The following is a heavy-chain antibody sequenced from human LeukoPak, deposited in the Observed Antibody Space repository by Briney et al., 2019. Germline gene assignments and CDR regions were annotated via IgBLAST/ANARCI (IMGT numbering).Heavy chain of an antibody. CDR3: ASWGRPPMVRASS. D-gene: IGHD3-10*01. CDR1: GYTFTSYD. V-gene: IGHV1-8*01. J-gene: IGHJ4*02. Sequence: ASVKVSCKASGYTFTSYDINWARQATGQGLEWMGWMNPNSGNTGYAQKFQGRVTMTRNTSISTAYMELSSLRSGDTAVYYCASWGRPPMVRASSWGQGTLVTVSS. CDR2: MNPNSGNT.